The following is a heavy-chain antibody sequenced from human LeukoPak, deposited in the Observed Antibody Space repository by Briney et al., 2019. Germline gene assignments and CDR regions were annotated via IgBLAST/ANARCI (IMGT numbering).Heavy chain of an antibody. CDR2: ISYDGSNK. V-gene: IGHV3-30-3*01. J-gene: IGHJ3*02. Sequence: GGSLRLSCAASGFTFSSYAMHWVRQAPGKGLEWVAVISYDGSNKYYADSVKGRFTISRDNSKNTLYLQMNSLRAEDTAVYYCARDGLRAFDIWGQGTMVTVSS. D-gene: IGHD6-19*01. CDR3: ARDGLRAFDI. CDR1: GFTFSSYA.